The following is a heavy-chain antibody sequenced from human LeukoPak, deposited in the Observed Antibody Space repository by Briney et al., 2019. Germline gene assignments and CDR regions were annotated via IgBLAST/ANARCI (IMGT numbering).Heavy chain of an antibody. D-gene: IGHD3-10*01. CDR3: ARQGLLWFGESFNYYYYYGMDV. CDR1: GYTFTSYG. CDR2: ISAYNGNA. Sequence: ASVKVSCKASGYTFTSYGISWVRQAPGQGLEWMGWISAYNGNANYAQKLQGRVTMTTDTSTSTAYMELRSLRSDDTAVYYCARQGLLWFGESFNYYYYYGMDVWGQGTTVTVSS. J-gene: IGHJ6*02. V-gene: IGHV1-18*01.